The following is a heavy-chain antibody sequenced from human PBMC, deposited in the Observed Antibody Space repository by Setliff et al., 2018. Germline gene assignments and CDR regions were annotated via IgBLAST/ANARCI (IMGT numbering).Heavy chain of an antibody. V-gene: IGHV4-39*07. J-gene: IGHJ5*02. Sequence: SETLSLTCSVSGGSISSSSYYRGWIRQPPGKGLEWIGSIYYSGSTYYNPSLKSRVTISVDTSKNQFSLKLTSVTAADTAVYYCARSGDYGSGRLSPWGQGTLVTVSS. CDR3: ARSGDYGSGRLSP. D-gene: IGHD3-10*01. CDR1: GGSISSSSYY. CDR2: IYYSGST.